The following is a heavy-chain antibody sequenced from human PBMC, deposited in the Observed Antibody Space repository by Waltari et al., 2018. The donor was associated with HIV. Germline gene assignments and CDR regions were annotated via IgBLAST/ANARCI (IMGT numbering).Heavy chain of an antibody. V-gene: IGHV3-74*01. CDR2: INSDGIST. J-gene: IGHJ3*02. CDR1: GFTFSSYW. CDR3: ARGDTVRGVTSTFDAFDI. D-gene: IGHD3-10*01. Sequence: EVQLVESGGGLVQPGGSLRLSCAASGFTFSSYWMHWVRQAPGMGWVSRINSDGISTSYADSVKGRFTISRDNAKNTLYLQMNSLRAEDTAVYYCARGDTVRGVTSTFDAFDIWGQGTMVTVSS.